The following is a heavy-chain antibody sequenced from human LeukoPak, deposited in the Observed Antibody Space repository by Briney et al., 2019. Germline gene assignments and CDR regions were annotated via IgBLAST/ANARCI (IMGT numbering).Heavy chain of an antibody. V-gene: IGHV4-59*01. CDR2: IYYSGST. D-gene: IGHD3-9*01. CDR1: GGSISSYY. Sequence: PSETLSLTCTVSGGSISSYYWSWIRQPPGKGLEWIGYIYYSGSTNYNPSLKSRVTISVDTSKNQFSLKLSSVTAADTAVYCCAREVRYFDWFLDYWGQGTLVTASS. CDR3: AREVRYFDWFLDY. J-gene: IGHJ4*02.